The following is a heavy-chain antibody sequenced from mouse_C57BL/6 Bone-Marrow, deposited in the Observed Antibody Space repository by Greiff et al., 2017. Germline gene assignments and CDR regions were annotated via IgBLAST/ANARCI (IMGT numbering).Heavy chain of an antibody. V-gene: IGHV1-55*01. CDR2: IYPGSGST. CDR3: ARSGRYYDYPFDY. CDR1: GYTFTSYW. D-gene: IGHD2-4*01. J-gene: IGHJ2*01. Sequence: VQLQQSGAELVKPGASVKMSCTASGYTFTSYWITWVKQRPGQGLEWIGDIYPGSGSTNYNEKVKSKATLTVDPASSTAYMQLSSLTSEDSAVYYCARSGRYYDYPFDYWGQGTTLTVSS.